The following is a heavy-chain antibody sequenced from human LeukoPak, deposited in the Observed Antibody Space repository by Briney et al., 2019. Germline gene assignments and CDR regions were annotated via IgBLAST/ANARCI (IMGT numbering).Heavy chain of an antibody. CDR3: AKAGSIRFDY. J-gene: IGHJ4*02. Sequence: GGSLRLSCAASGFTLSIYAMSWVRQAPGKGLEWVSGISGSGSGGNTYYADSVKGRFTISRDNSKNTLYLQMNSLRAEDTAVYYCAKAGSIRFDYWGQGTLVTVSS. V-gene: IGHV3-23*01. CDR1: GFTLSIYA. D-gene: IGHD1-26*01. CDR2: ISGSGSGGNT.